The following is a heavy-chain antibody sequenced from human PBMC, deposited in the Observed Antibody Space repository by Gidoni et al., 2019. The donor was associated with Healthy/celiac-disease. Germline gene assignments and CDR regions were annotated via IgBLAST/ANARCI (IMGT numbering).Heavy chain of an antibody. Sequence: QVQLQESGPGLVKPSVTLSLTCAVSGGSISSSNWWSWVRQTPGKGLAWIGEIYHSGSTNYNPSLKSRVTRSVDKSKNQFSLKLSSVTAADTAVYYCARDPRGYCSSTSCYQYYYYYYGMDVWGQGTTVTGSS. CDR3: ARDPRGYCSSTSCYQYYYYYYGMDV. V-gene: IGHV4-4*02. CDR1: GGSISSSNW. D-gene: IGHD2-2*01. J-gene: IGHJ6*02. CDR2: IYHSGST.